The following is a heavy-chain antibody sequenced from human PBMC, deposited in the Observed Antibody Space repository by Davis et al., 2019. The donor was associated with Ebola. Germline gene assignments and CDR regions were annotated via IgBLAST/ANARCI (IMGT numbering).Heavy chain of an antibody. CDR3: AREGAGDEIDY. V-gene: IGHV4-59*11. CDR1: GGSITSHY. J-gene: IGHJ4*02. D-gene: IGHD7-27*01. Sequence: PSETLSLTCTVSGGSITSHYWSWIRQPPGKGLEWIGYIYYRGTTYYIPSLKSRVTISVDTSKNQFSLKLSSVIAADTAVYYCAREGAGDEIDYWGQGTLVTVSS. CDR2: IYYRGTT.